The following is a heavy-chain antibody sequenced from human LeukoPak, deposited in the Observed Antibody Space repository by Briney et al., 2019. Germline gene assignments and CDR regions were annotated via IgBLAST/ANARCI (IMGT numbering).Heavy chain of an antibody. D-gene: IGHD3-3*01. Sequence: PGGSLTLSCAASGFTFSSYGMHWVRQAPAKGLEWVAFIRYDGSNKYYADSVKGRFTISRDNSKNTLYLQMNSLRAEDTAVYYCAKDLITIFGVAGPLYWLQGTLVTDSS. J-gene: IGHJ4*02. CDR3: AKDLITIFGVAGPLY. CDR1: GFTFSSYG. CDR2: IRYDGSNK. V-gene: IGHV3-30*02.